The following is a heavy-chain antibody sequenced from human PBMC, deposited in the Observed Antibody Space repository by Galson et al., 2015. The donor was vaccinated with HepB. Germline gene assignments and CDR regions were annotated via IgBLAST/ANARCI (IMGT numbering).Heavy chain of an antibody. CDR1: GFTFSSYS. D-gene: IGHD1-26*01. V-gene: IGHV3-21*01. CDR3: ARTSSGSYYYHYYYYMDV. CDR2: ISSSSSYI. Sequence: SLRLSCAASGFTFSSYSMNWVRQAPGKGLEWVSSISSSSSYIYYADSVKGRFTISRDNAKNSLYLQMNSLRAEDTAVYYCARTSSGSYYYHYYYYMDVWGKGTTVTVSS. J-gene: IGHJ6*03.